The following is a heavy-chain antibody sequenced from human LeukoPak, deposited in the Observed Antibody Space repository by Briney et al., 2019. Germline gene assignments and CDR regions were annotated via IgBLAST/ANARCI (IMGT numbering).Heavy chain of an antibody. CDR1: GGSISSHY. CDR3: ARGYYGSGIYWGHGMDV. D-gene: IGHD3-10*01. J-gene: IGHJ6*02. V-gene: IGHV4-59*11. CDR2: IYYSGST. Sequence: SEALSLTCTVSGGSISSHYWSWIRQPPGKGLEWIGYIYYSGSTNYNPSLKSRVTISVDTSKNQFSLKLSSVTAADTAVYYCARGYYGSGIYWGHGMDVWGQGTTVTVPS.